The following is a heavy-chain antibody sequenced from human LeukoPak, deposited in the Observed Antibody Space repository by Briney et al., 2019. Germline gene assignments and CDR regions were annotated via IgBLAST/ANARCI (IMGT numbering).Heavy chain of an antibody. D-gene: IGHD2-15*01. V-gene: IGHV4-61*02. J-gene: IGHJ4*02. CDR3: ASVYCSGGSCYFDY. CDR2: IYTSGST. Sequence: SQTLSLTCTVSGGSISSGGYYWSWIRQPAGKGLEWIGRIYTSGSTNYNPSLKSRVTMSVDTSKNQFSLKLSSVTAADTAVYYCASVYCSGGSCYFDYWGQGTLVTVSS. CDR1: GGSISSGGYY.